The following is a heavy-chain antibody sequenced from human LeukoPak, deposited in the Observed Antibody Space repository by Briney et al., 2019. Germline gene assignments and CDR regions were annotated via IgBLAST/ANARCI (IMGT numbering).Heavy chain of an antibody. CDR2: ISGSGRIT. J-gene: IGHJ4*02. Sequence: GGSLRLSCAASGFTFNDYAMSWVRQAPGKGLEWVSGISGSGRITYYADSVKGRLTISRDNSKNTLYLQMNSPRGEDTAIYSCAKEITGWYAYWGQGTLVTVSS. CDR3: AKEITGWYAY. D-gene: IGHD6-19*01. CDR1: GFTFNDYA. V-gene: IGHV3-23*01.